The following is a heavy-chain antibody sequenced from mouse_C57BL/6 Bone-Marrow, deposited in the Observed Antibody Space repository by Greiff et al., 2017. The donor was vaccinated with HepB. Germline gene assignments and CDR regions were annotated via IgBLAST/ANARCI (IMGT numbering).Heavy chain of an antibody. Sequence: QVQLQPGAELVKPGASVKVSCKASGYTFTSYWMHWVKQRPGQGLEWIGRIHPSDSDTNYNQKFKGKATLTVDKSSSTAYMQLSSLTSEDSAVYYCAMNYGSSLNYAMDYWGQGTSVTVSS. V-gene: IGHV1-74*01. CDR1: GYTFTSYW. CDR2: IHPSDSDT. CDR3: AMNYGSSLNYAMDY. D-gene: IGHD1-1*01. J-gene: IGHJ4*01.